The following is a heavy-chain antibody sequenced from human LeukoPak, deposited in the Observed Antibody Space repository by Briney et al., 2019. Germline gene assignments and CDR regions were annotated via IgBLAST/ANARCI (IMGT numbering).Heavy chain of an antibody. CDR3: AKDTRTVVTQPLDY. V-gene: IGHV3-23*01. CDR2: ISGSGGST. J-gene: IGHJ4*02. Sequence: GGSLRLSCAASGFTVSSNYMSWVRQAPGKGLEWVSAISGSGGSTYYADSVKGRFTISRDNSKNTLYLQMNSLRAEDTAVYYCAKDTRTVVTQPLDYWGQGTLVTVSS. CDR1: GFTVSSNY. D-gene: IGHD4-23*01.